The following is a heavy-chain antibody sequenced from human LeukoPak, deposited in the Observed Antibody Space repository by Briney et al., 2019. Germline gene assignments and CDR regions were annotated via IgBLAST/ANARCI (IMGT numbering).Heavy chain of an antibody. CDR3: ARALVRATMVWYFDL. CDR2: ISHSGST. CDR1: GGSFSGYY. V-gene: IGHV4-34*01. Sequence: PSETLSLTCAVSGGSFSGYYWSWIRQPPGKGLEWIGEISHSGSTNYSTSLKSRVTISVDTSKNQFSLHLSSVTAADTAVYYCARALVRATMVWYFDLWGRGTLVTVSS. D-gene: IGHD5-12*01. J-gene: IGHJ2*01.